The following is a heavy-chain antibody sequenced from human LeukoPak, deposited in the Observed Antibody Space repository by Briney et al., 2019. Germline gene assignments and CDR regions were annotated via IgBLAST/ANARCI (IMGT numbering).Heavy chain of an antibody. CDR2: IYYSGST. J-gene: IGHJ4*02. Sequence: SETLSLTCTVSGGSISSSSYYWGWIRQPPGKGLEWIGSIYYSGSTYYNPSLKSRVTISVDTSKNQFSLKLSSVTAADTAVYYCARSQIVVVPAAYFDYWGQGTLVTVSS. CDR3: ARSQIVVVPAAYFDY. V-gene: IGHV4-39*01. CDR1: GGSISSSSYY. D-gene: IGHD2-2*01.